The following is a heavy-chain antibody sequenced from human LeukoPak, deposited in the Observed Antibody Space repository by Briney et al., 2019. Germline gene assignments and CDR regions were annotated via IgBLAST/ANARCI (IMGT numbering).Heavy chain of an antibody. CDR2: ISYDGSNK. V-gene: IGHV3-30*18. CDR3: AKDVWPYYYDSSGSGTPFDY. J-gene: IGHJ4*02. D-gene: IGHD3-22*01. Sequence: GGSLRLSCAASGFTFSSYGMHWVRQAPGKGLEWVAVISYDGSNKYYADSVKGRFTISRDNSKNTLYLQMNSLRAEDTAVYYCAKDVWPYYYDSSGSGTPFDYWGQGTLVTVSS. CDR1: GFTFSSYG.